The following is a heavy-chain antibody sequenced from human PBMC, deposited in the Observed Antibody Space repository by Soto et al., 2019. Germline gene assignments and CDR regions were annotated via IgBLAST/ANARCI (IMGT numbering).Heavy chain of an antibody. D-gene: IGHD2-8*01. CDR1: GGTFSSYA. CDR3: ARDSGTCRMSDAFDI. J-gene: IGHJ3*02. CDR2: IIPIFGTA. Sequence: ASVKVSCKASGGTFSSYAISWVRQAPGQGLEWMGGIIPIFGTANYAQKFQGRVTITADESTSTAYMELSSLRSEDTAVYYCARDSGTCRMSDAFDIWGQGTMVTVSS. V-gene: IGHV1-69*13.